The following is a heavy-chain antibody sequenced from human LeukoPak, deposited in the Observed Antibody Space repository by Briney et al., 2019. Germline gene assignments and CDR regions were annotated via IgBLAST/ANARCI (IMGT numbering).Heavy chain of an antibody. D-gene: IGHD6-19*01. Sequence: PSETLSLTCAVYGGSFSGYYWSWIRQPPGKGLEWIGEINHSGSTNYSPSLKSRVTISVDTSKNQFSLKLSSVTAADTAVYYCARGTINSAGTLRIFGFDPWGQGTLVTVSS. CDR3: ARGTINSAGTLRIFGFDP. J-gene: IGHJ5*02. CDR2: INHSGST. CDR1: GGSFSGYY. V-gene: IGHV4-34*01.